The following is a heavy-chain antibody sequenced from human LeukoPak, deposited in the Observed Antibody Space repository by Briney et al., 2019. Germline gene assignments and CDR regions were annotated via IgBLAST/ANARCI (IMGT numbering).Heavy chain of an antibody. CDR2: IYYSGST. V-gene: IGHV4-59*01. Sequence: SETRSLTCTVSGGSISSYYWSWIRQPPGKGLEWIGYIYYSGSTNYNPSLKSRVTISVDTSKNQFSLKLSSVTAADTAVYYCAAGVYSIYFDYWGQGTLVTVSS. CDR1: GGSISSYY. J-gene: IGHJ4*02. CDR3: AAGVYSIYFDY. D-gene: IGHD4-11*01.